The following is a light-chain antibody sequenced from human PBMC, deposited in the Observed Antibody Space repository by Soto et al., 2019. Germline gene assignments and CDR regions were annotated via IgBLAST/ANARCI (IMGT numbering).Light chain of an antibody. CDR2: GAS. J-gene: IGKJ1*01. V-gene: IGKV3-15*01. CDR3: QHYNNWPPWT. CDR1: QSVSSN. Sequence: EIVMTQSPATLYVSPGERATLSCRASQSVSSNLAWYQQKPGQAPRLLIYGASTMATGIPARFSGSGSGTEFTLTISSRQSEDFAIYYCQHYNNWPPWTFGQGTKVYIK.